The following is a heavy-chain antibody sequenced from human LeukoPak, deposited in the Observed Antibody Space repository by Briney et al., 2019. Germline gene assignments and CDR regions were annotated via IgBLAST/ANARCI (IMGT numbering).Heavy chain of an antibody. CDR1: GFTFSSYE. Sequence: PGGSLRLSCVASGFTFSSYEMNWVRQAPGKRLEWVSYISSSDTIYYADSVKGRFTISRDNAKNSLYLQMNSLRAEDTAVYYCARCWANIGSYHYYYMDVWGKGTTVTVSS. V-gene: IGHV3-48*03. J-gene: IGHJ6*03. CDR2: ISSSDTI. D-gene: IGHD2-15*01. CDR3: ARCWANIGSYHYYYMDV.